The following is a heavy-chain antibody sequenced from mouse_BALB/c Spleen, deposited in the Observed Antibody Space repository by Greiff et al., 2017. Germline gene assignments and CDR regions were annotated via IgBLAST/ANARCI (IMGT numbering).Heavy chain of an antibody. CDR1: GYTFTSYY. CDR2: INPSNGGT. J-gene: IGHJ2*01. Sequence: VQRVESGAELVKPGASVKLSCKASGYTFTSYYMYWVKQRPGQGLEWIGEINPSNGGTNFNEKFKSKATLTVDKSSSTAYMQLSSLTSEDSAVYYCTRGITYFDYWGQGTTLTVSS. D-gene: IGHD1-1*01. CDR3: TRGITYFDY. V-gene: IGHV1S81*02.